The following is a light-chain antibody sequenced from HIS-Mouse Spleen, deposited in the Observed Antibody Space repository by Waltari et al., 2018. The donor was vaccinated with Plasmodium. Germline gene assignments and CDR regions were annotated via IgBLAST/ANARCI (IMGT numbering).Light chain of an antibody. CDR2: DAS. Sequence: EIVLTQSPATLSLSPGERANLSCRASQSVSIYLAWYQQKPGQAPRLLIYDASNRATGIPARFSGSGSGTDFTLTISSLEPEDFAVYYCQQRSNWPITFGQGTRLEIK. CDR3: QQRSNWPIT. J-gene: IGKJ5*01. CDR1: QSVSIY. V-gene: IGKV3-11*01.